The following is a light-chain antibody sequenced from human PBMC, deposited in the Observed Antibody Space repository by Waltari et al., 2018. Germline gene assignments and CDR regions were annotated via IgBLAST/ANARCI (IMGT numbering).Light chain of an antibody. Sequence: DIQMTQSPSSLSASVGDRVTITCRASQSISSYLNWYQQKPGKAPKLLIYAASSLQSGVPSRFSGSGSGTDFTLTISSLQPEDVAVYYCQQYYSPPFTFGPGTKVDLK. CDR3: QQYYSPPFT. CDR1: QSISSY. J-gene: IGKJ3*01. V-gene: IGKV1-39*01. CDR2: AAS.